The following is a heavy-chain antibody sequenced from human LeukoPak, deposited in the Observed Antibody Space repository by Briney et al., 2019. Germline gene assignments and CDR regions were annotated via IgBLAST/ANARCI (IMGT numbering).Heavy chain of an antibody. J-gene: IGHJ4*02. CDR2: ISGSGGST. V-gene: IGHV3-23*01. Sequence: PGGSLRLSCAASGFTFRSYEMSWVRQAPGKGLEWVSAISGSGGSTYYADSVKGRFTISRDNSKNTLYLQMNSLRAEDTAVYYCVSLYDILTGYYEPFDYWGQGTLVTVSS. CDR1: GFTFRSYE. D-gene: IGHD3-9*01. CDR3: VSLYDILTGYYEPFDY.